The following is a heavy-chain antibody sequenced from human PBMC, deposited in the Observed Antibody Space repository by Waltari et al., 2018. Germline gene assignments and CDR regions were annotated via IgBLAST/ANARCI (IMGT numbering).Heavy chain of an antibody. J-gene: IGHJ4*02. V-gene: IGHV3-7*01. CDR1: GINFSNYW. CDR3: AINQY. CDR2: IKPDGSEY. Sequence: EVQLVESGGGWVQPGGSLRLSCVVSGINFSNYWLNWVRQAPGKVLEWVANIKPDGSEYYYVDSVKGLLPISRDNAKNSLFLQMNSLSVDDTGVYYCAINQYWGQGTLVTVSS.